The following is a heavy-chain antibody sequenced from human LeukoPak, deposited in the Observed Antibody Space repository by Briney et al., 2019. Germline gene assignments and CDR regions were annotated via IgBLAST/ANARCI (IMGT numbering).Heavy chain of an antibody. J-gene: IGHJ4*02. CDR3: ARDKGQELVD. CDR2: ISSGGTTI. V-gene: IGHV3-11*01. CDR1: GFTFSDYY. D-gene: IGHD1-7*01. Sequence: GGSLRLSCAASGFTFSDYYMNWIRQAPGKGLEWVPYISSGGTTIYYADSVKGRFTISRDNTKNSLYLQMNSLRVEDTAVYYCARDKGQELVDWGQGTLVTVSS.